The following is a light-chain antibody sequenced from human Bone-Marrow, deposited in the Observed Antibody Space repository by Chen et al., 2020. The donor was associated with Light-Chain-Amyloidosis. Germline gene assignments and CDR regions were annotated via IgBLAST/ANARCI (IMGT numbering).Light chain of an antibody. CDR2: DDS. CDR1: NIGSTG. V-gene: IGLV3-21*02. Sequence: SYVLTQPSSVSVAPGQTATIACGGNNIGSTGVHWYQQTPGQAPLLVVYDDSDRPSGIPERLSGTNAGNTAALTIRRVEAEDEADYYCQVWNRSSDRPVFGGGTKLTVL. CDR3: QVWNRSSDRPV. J-gene: IGLJ3*02.